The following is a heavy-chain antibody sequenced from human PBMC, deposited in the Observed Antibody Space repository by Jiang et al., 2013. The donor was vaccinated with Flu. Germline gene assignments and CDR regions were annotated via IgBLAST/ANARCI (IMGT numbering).Heavy chain of an antibody. CDR2: INPSGGST. J-gene: IGHJ5*02. V-gene: IGHV1-46*01. CDR1: GYTFTSYY. CDR3: ARGGVTMIVVVTNWFDP. D-gene: IGHD3-22*01. Sequence: KVSCKASGYTFTSYYMHWVRQAPGQGLEWMGIINPSGGSTSYAQKFQGRVTMTRDTSTSTVYMELSSLRSEDTAVYYCARGGVTMIVVVTNWFDPWGQGTLVTVSS.